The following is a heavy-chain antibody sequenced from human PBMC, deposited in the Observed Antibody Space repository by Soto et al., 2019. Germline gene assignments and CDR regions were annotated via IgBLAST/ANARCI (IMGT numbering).Heavy chain of an antibody. CDR2: TYYRSKWYN. J-gene: IGHJ5*02. V-gene: IGHV6-1*01. D-gene: IGHD6-13*01. CDR3: VREDFRFIAAAGTDSFDP. Sequence: SQTLSLTCAISGDSVSSNSAAWNWIRQSPSRGLEWLGRTYYRSKWYNDYAVSVKSRITINPDTSKNQFSLQLNSVTPEDTAVNYCVREDFRFIAAAGTDSFDPWGQGTLVTVSS. CDR1: GDSVSSNSAA.